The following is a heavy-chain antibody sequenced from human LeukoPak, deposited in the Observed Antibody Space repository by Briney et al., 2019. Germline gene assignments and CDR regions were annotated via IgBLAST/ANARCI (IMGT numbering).Heavy chain of an antibody. D-gene: IGHD1-7*01. Sequence: GGSLRLSCAASGFAFSDHYMDWVRQAPGKGLEWVVRTRNKANSYTTEYAASVKGRFTISRDDSKNSLYLQMNSLKTEDTAVYYCAREAYNWNYGDAFDIWGQGTMVTVSS. V-gene: IGHV3-72*01. CDR1: GFAFSDHY. CDR2: TRNKANSYTT. CDR3: AREAYNWNYGDAFDI. J-gene: IGHJ3*02.